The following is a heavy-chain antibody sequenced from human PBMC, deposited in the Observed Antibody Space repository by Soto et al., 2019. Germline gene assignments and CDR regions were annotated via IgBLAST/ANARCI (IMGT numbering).Heavy chain of an antibody. CDR3: ASLDIVVVVAAPAHWYFDL. J-gene: IGHJ2*01. Sequence: QVQLQESGPGLVKPSQTLSLTCTVSGGSISSGDYYWSWIRQPPGKGLEWIGYIYYSGSTYYNPSLKSRVTMSVDTSKNQFALKLSSVTAADTAVYYCASLDIVVVVAAPAHWYFDLWGRGTLVTVSS. V-gene: IGHV4-30-4*01. CDR2: IYYSGST. CDR1: GGSISSGDYY. D-gene: IGHD2-15*01.